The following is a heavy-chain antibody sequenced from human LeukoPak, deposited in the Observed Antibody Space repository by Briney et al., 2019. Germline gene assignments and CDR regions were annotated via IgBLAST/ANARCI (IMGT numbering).Heavy chain of an antibody. CDR2: INHSGST. D-gene: IGHD5-24*01. J-gene: IGHJ3*02. Sequence: SETLSLTCAVYGGSFSGYYWSWIRQPPGKGLEWIGEINHSGSTNYNPSLKSRVTISVDTSKNRFSLKLSSVTAADTAVYYCARVEMATILSPDFDIWGQGTMVTVSS. V-gene: IGHV4-34*01. CDR3: ARVEMATILSPDFDI. CDR1: GGSFSGYY.